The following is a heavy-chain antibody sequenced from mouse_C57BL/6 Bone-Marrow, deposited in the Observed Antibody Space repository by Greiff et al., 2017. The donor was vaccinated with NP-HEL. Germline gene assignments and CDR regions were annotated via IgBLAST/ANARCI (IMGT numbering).Heavy chain of an antibody. CDR2: ISYDGSN. D-gene: IGHD1-1*01. J-gene: IGHJ1*03. Sequence: DVQLQESGPGLVKPSQSLSLTCSVTGYSITSGYYWNWIRQFPGNKLEWMGYISYDGSNNYNPSLKNRISITRDTSKNQFFLKLNSVTTEDTATYYCARGDGSSPHWYFDVWGTGTTVTVSS. V-gene: IGHV3-6*01. CDR1: GYSITSGYY. CDR3: ARGDGSSPHWYFDV.